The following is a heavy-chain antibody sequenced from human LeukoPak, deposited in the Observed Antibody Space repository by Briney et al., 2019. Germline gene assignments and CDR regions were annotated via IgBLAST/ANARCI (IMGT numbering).Heavy chain of an antibody. Sequence: GGSLRLSCAASRSTFSRDWMSWVRQAPGGGLEFVANIRQDGGTVNYVDSVKGRFTISRDNAKDSLYLQMNGLRADDTAVYYCTRDSGGGYFDDWGQGILVTVSS. CDR1: RSTFSRDW. D-gene: IGHD3-10*01. CDR2: IRQDGGTV. V-gene: IGHV3-7*01. CDR3: TRDSGGGYFDD. J-gene: IGHJ4*02.